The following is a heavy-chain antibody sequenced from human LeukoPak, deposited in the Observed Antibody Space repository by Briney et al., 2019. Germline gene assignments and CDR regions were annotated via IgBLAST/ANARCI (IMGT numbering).Heavy chain of an antibody. CDR3: ARVSSFDWNYRGGAFDI. CDR1: GYTFTGYY. CDR2: INPNSGGT. D-gene: IGHD1-7*01. J-gene: IGHJ3*02. V-gene: IGHV1-2*02. Sequence: GASVKVSCKASGYTFTGYYMHWVRQAPGQGLEWMGWINPNSGGTNYAQKFQGRVTMTRDTSISTAYMELSRLRSDDTAVYYCARVSSFDWNYRGGAFDIWGQGTMVTVSS.